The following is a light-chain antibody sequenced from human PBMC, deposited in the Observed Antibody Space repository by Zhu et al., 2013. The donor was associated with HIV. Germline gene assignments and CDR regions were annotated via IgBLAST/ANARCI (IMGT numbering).Light chain of an antibody. CDR3: QQRSDWPQLT. J-gene: IGKJ4*01. CDR1: QSVATY. V-gene: IGKV3-11*02. Sequence: PGERATLSCRASQSVATYLAWYQQKPGQSPRLLIYDASNRATGIPARFSGSGSGRDFTLTISGLEPEDFAVYYCQQRSDWPQLTFGGGTRVEIK. CDR2: DAS.